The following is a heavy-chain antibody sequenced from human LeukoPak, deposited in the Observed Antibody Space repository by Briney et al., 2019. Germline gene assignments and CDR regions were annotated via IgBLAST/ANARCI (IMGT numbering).Heavy chain of an antibody. Sequence: SETLSPTCSVSGGSVSSYYWSWIRQSPGKGLEWIGYIHNSGRTNYNPSLKSRVTGFVDTSKNQVSLRLSSVTAADTAVYYCARHGTISSESYFDYWGQGALVTVSS. CDR3: ARHGTISSESYFDY. V-gene: IGHV4-59*08. D-gene: IGHD1-14*01. CDR1: GGSVSSYY. CDR2: IHNSGRT. J-gene: IGHJ4*02.